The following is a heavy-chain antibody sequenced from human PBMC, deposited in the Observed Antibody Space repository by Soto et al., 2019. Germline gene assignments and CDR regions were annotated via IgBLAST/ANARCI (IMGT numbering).Heavy chain of an antibody. V-gene: IGHV1-18*04. J-gene: IGHJ4*02. Sequence: ASVQVSCKASGYTFTSYGIIWVRHAPGQGLEWMGWISAYNGNTNYAQKLQGRFNITTDTSTRTAYMEVRSLRSDDTAVYLCARDWRYSSILTPSSTPGYWRQGTLVTVSS. CDR2: ISAYNGNT. D-gene: IGHD6-13*01. CDR3: ARDWRYSSILTPSSTPGY. CDR1: GYTFTSYG.